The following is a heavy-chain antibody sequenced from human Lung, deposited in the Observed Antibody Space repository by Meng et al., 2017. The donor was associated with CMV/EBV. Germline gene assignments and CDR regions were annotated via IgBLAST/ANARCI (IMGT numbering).Heavy chain of an antibody. CDR1: GFTVTDNY. J-gene: IGHJ6*02. CDR2: IYSADRA. CDR3: ARPLAIRPMLGYYYGLDV. V-gene: IGHV3-53*01. D-gene: IGHD3-3*02. Sequence: GGSLRLXXAASGFTVTDNYMIWVRQAPGKGLEWVSVIYSADRAYYADSVRGRFTISRDISKNTVYLQMLNLGAEDAAMYYCARPLAIRPMLGYYYGLDVWGQGTXVTVSS.